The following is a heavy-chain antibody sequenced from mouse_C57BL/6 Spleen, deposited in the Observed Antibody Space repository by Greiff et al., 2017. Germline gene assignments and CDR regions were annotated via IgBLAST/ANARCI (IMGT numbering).Heavy chain of an antibody. J-gene: IGHJ3*01. CDR2: INYDGSST. CDR1: GFTFSDYY. V-gene: IGHV5-16*01. D-gene: IGHD2-5*01. CDR3: ARGGTYYSNRAWFAY. Sequence: EVKLVESEGGLVQPGSSMKLSCTASGFTFSDYYMAWVRQVPEKGLEWVANINYDGSSTYYLDSLKSRFIISRDNAKNILYLQMSSLKSEDTATYYCARGGTYYSNRAWFAYWGQGTLVTVSA.